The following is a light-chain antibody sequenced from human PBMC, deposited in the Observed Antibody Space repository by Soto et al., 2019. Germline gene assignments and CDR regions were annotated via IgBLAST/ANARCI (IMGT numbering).Light chain of an antibody. CDR2: RNI. Sequence: QSVLTQPPSASGTPGQWVTISCSGSSSNIGNNFVYWYQQVPETAPKLLIYRNILRASGVPDRFSASRSGTSASLAISGLRSQDEADYYCATCDDSLSGVVFGGGTKLTVL. V-gene: IGLV1-47*01. CDR3: ATCDDSLSGVV. CDR1: SSNIGNNF. J-gene: IGLJ2*01.